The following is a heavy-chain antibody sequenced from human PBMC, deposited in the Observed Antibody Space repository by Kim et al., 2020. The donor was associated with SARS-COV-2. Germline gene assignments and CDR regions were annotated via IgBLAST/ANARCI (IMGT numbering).Heavy chain of an antibody. CDR1: GFTFSSYW. V-gene: IGHV3-7*01. J-gene: IGHJ2*01. CDR2: IKQDGSEK. D-gene: IGHD2-2*01. CDR3: ARVPRYCSSTSCFYWYFDL. Sequence: GGSLRLSCAASGFTFSSYWMSWVRQAPGKGLEWVANIKQDGSEKYYVDSVKGRFTISRDNAKNSLYLQMNSLRAEDTAVYYCARVPRYCSSTSCFYWYFDLWGRGTLVTVSS.